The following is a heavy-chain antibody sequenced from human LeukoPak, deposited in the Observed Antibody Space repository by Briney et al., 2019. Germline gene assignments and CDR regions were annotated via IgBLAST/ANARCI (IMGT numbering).Heavy chain of an antibody. D-gene: IGHD3-9*01. CDR2: IYYSGST. CDR3: ARLGSLRYFDWLLDY. CDR1: GGSISSSSYY. J-gene: IGHJ4*02. Sequence: SETLSLTCTVSGGSISSSSYYWGWIRQPPGKGLEWIGSIYYSGSTNYNPSLKSRVTISVDTSKNQFSLKLSSVTAADTAVYYCARLGSLRYFDWLLDYWGQGTLVTVSS. V-gene: IGHV4-39*07.